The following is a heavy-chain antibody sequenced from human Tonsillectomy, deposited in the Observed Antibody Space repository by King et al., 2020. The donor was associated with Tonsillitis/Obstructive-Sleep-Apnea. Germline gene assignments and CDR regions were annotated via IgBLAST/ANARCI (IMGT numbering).Heavy chain of an antibody. D-gene: IGHD3-22*01. CDR2: ISAYNGNT. J-gene: IGHJ3*02. Sequence: HVQLVQSGAEVKKPGASVKVSCKSSGYTFTTYGISWVRQAPGQGLEWMGWISAYNGNTNYAQKVQGRVTMTTDTSTSTAYMELRSLRSDDTAVYYCARDLGERITMMVVVSNHPGADDAFDIWGQGTMVTVSS. V-gene: IGHV1-18*01. CDR3: ARDLGERITMMVVVSNHPGADDAFDI. CDR1: GYTFTTYG.